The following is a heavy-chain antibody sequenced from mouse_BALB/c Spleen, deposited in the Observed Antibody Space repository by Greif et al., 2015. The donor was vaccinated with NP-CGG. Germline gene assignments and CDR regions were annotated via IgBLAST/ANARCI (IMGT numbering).Heavy chain of an antibody. J-gene: IGHJ3*01. V-gene: IGHV2-2*02. CDR2: IWRGGST. Sequence: VMLVESGPGLVQPSQSLSITCTVSGFSLTSYGVHWVRQSPGKGLEWLGVIWRGGSTDYNAALISRLSISKDNSKSQVFFKMNSLQANDTAIYYCARNGDGYDGFAYWGQGTLVTVSA. CDR3: ARNGDGYDGFAY. CDR1: GFSLTSYG. D-gene: IGHD2-2*01.